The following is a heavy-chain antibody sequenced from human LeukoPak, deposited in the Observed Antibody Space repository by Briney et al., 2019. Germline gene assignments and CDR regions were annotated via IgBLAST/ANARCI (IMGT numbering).Heavy chain of an antibody. V-gene: IGHV1-18*01. J-gene: IGHJ4*02. CDR1: GYTFTRYG. D-gene: IGHD1-1*01. Sequence: GASVKVSCKASGYTFTRYGISWVRQAPGQGLEWMGWISGYNGHTNYAQKLQGRVTMTTDTSTGTVYMELRSLRSDDTAVYYCARVGVSGNPFDYWGQGTLVTVSS. CDR2: ISGYNGHT. CDR3: ARVGVSGNPFDY.